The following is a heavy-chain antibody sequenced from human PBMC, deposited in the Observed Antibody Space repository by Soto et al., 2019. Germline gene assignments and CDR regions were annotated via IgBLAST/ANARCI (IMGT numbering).Heavy chain of an antibody. CDR1: GFKFSNYA. V-gene: IGHV3-23*01. CDR3: AKDRRAGGISAFYLDF. Sequence: GWSLRLSCAASGFKFSNYAMSLVRQAPGKGLEWVSLISATGGGTYYADSVKGRFTISRDNSHNTLYLQVHSLTAEDTAVYYCAKDRRAGGISAFYLDFWGQGAQVTVSS. D-gene: IGHD3-16*01. J-gene: IGHJ4*02. CDR2: ISATGGGT.